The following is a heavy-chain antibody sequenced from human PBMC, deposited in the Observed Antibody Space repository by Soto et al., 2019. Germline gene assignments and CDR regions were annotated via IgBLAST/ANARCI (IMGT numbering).Heavy chain of an antibody. CDR2: INHSGST. CDR3: ARGGDIVVVPAANFDY. V-gene: IGHV4-34*01. CDR1: GGSFSGYY. D-gene: IGHD2-2*01. J-gene: IGHJ4*02. Sequence: SETLSLTCAVYGGSFSGYYWSWIRQPPGKGLEWIGEINHSGSTNYNPSLKSRVTILVDTSKNQFSLKLSSVTAADTAVYYCARGGDIVVVPAANFDYWGQGTLVTVSS.